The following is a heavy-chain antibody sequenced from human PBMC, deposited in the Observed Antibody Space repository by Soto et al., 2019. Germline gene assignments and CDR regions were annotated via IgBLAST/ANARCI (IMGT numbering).Heavy chain of an antibody. D-gene: IGHD3-3*01. Sequence: PSETLSLTCSVSGGSISGFYWTWIRQPPGKGLEWIGYIHDSGSTNYNPALESRSSISVNKSKNELSQMLSSVTAADTAMYYCARVGRDSWIGFPNNNCLDPWGQGTLVTVSS. CDR3: ARVGRDSWIGFPNNNCLDP. V-gene: IGHV4-59*03. CDR2: IHDSGST. J-gene: IGHJ5*02. CDR1: GGSISGFY.